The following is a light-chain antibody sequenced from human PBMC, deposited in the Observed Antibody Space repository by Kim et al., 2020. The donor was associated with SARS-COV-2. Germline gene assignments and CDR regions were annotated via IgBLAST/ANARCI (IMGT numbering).Light chain of an antibody. J-gene: IGLJ3*02. CDR2: HNT. CDR1: SSNIGAGYD. Sequence: QSVLTQPPSVSGAPGQRVTISCTGTSSNIGAGYDVHWYQQLPGKAPKLLIYHNTNRPSGVPDRFSASRSDTSASLAITGLQADDEAAYYCQSYDSDLPGKWVFGGGTQLTVL. V-gene: IGLV1-40*01. CDR3: QSYDSDLPGKWV.